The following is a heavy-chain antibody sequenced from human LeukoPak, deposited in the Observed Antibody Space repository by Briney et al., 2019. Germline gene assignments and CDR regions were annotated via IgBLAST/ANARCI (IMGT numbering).Heavy chain of an antibody. V-gene: IGHV4-39*07. CDR2: IYYSGST. J-gene: IGHJ4*02. Sequence: PSETLSLTCTVSGGSISSSSYYWGWIRQPPGKGLEWIGSIYYSGSTSYNPSLKSRVTISVDTSKKQFSLKLSSVTAADTAVYYCARLHRGDPDYWGQGTLVTVSS. CDR1: GGSISSSSYY. CDR3: ARLHRGDPDY. D-gene: IGHD3-16*01.